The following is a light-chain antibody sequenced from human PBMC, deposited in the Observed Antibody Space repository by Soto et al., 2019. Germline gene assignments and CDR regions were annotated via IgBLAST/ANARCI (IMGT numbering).Light chain of an antibody. CDR1: QSVSSSY. CDR2: AVS. V-gene: IGKV3-20*01. J-gene: IGKJ2*01. CDR3: QHYGSSPYT. Sequence: EIVLTQSPGTLSLSPGERATFSCRASQSVSSSYVAWYQQKPGQAPRLLVYAVSSRATGIPDRFSGSGSGTDFTLTISRLEPEEFVVYYCQHYGSSPYTFGQGTKLEIK.